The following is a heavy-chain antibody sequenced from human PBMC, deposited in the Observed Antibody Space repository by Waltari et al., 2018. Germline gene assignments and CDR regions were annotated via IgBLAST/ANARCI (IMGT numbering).Heavy chain of an antibody. V-gene: IGHV4-34*01. CDR3: AGDTPRNSGWYRSGS. CDR2: INHSGST. D-gene: IGHD6-19*01. Sequence: QEQLQQWGAGLLKPSESLSLTCAVYGGSFSGYYWSWIRQPPGKGLEWIGEINHSGSTNYNPSLKSRVTISVDTSKNQFSLKLSSVTAADTAVYYCAGDTPRNSGWYRSGSWGQGTLVTVSS. J-gene: IGHJ4*02. CDR1: GGSFSGYY.